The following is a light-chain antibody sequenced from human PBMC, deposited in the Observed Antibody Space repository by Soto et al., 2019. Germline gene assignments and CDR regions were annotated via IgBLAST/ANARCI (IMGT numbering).Light chain of an antibody. CDR2: DVS. J-gene: IGLJ1*01. Sequence: QSALTHPRPVSGSPGQSVTISCTGTSIDVGGYNYVSWYQQHPGKAPKLMIYDVSKRPSGVPDRFSGSKSGNTASLTISGLQAVVVADYYSCSYAGSSYVSAPGTKDKVL. CDR1: SIDVGGYNY. V-gene: IGLV2-11*01. CDR3: CSYAGSSYV.